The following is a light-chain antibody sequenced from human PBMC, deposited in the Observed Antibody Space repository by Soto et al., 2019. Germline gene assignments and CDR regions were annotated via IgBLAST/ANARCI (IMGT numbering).Light chain of an antibody. J-gene: IGKJ2*01. Sequence: DVVMNQSPLSLPVNLGEPAAISCRSTQSLVHSDGDTYLSWFHQRPGQSPRRLIFRVSKRDFGVPPKFNGSGSGTDFTLEITSVEAEDVGVYYCMQGTHWPPYTFGQWTRLEIK. CDR3: MQGTHWPPYT. V-gene: IGKV2-30*02. CDR2: RVS. CDR1: QSLVHSDGDTY.